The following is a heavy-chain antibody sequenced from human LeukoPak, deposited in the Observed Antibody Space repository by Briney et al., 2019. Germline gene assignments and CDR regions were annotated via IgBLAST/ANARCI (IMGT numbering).Heavy chain of an antibody. CDR3: ANAVQPTETYYYYYGMDV. J-gene: IGHJ6*02. CDR2: ISGSGGST. Sequence: GGSLRLSCAASGFTFSSYAMSWVRQAPGKGLEWVSAISGSGGSTYYADSVKGRFTISRDNSKNTLYLQMNSLGAEDTAVYYCANAVQPTETYYYYYGMDVWGQGTTVTVSS. D-gene: IGHD6-13*01. CDR1: GFTFSSYA. V-gene: IGHV3-23*01.